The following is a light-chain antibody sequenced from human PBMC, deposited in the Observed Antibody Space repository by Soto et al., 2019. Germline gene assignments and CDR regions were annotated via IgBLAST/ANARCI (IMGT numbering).Light chain of an antibody. CDR3: SSYTPIGTA. CDR1: TNDVSAYKS. J-gene: IGLJ2*01. Sequence: QSVLTQPASVSGSPGQSITISCTGTTNDVSAYKSVSWYQQHPGKAPKLMIYEVNNRPSGISNRFSGSKSGSTASLTISGLRAEDEADYYCSSYTPIGTAFGGGTQLTVL. CDR2: EVN. V-gene: IGLV2-14*01.